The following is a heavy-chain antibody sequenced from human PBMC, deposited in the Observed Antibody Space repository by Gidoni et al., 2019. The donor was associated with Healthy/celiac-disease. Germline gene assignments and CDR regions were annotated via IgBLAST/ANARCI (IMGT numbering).Heavy chain of an antibody. J-gene: IGHJ4*02. CDR1: GFTFSRYS. CDR2: ISSSSSYI. V-gene: IGHV3-21*01. CDR3: ARGGVCISTSCYMWYFDY. Sequence: EVQLVESGGGLVKPGGSLRLSCAASGFTFSRYSMNWVRQAPGKGLEWVSSISSSSSYIYYADSVKGRFTISRDNAKNSLYLQMNSLRAEDTAVYYCARGGVCISTSCYMWYFDYWGQGTLVTVSS. D-gene: IGHD2-2*02.